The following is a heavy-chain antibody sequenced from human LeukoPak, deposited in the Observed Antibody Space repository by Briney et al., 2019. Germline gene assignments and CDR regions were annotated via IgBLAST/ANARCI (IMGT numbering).Heavy chain of an antibody. Sequence: GGSLRLSCAASGFTFSSYAMSWVRQAPGKGLEWVPAISGSGGSTYYADSVKGRFTISRDNSKNTLYLQMNSLRAEDTAVYYCAKDGRSTDAFDIWGQGTMVTVSS. V-gene: IGHV3-23*01. CDR1: GFTFSSYA. CDR3: AKDGRSTDAFDI. D-gene: IGHD2-2*01. CDR2: ISGSGGST. J-gene: IGHJ3*02.